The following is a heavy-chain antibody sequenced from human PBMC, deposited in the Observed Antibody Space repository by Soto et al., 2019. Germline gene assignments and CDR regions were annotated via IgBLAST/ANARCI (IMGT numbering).Heavy chain of an antibody. J-gene: IGHJ6*02. CDR1: GGTFSSYA. V-gene: IGHV1-69*12. Sequence: QVQLVQSGTEVKKPGSSVRFSGKASGGTFSSYAISWVRQAPGQGLEWMGGIIRIFGTADYAQKFQGRVTITADEYTSTAYMELSSLRSEDTAVYYCATPPAGYYYYGMDVWGQGTTVTVSS. CDR3: ATPPAGYYYYGMDV. CDR2: IIRIFGTA.